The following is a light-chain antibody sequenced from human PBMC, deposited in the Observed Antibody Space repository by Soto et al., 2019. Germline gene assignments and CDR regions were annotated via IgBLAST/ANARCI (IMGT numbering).Light chain of an antibody. J-gene: IGLJ2*01. CDR2: SNN. CDR3: AAWDDSLKGVA. Sequence: QSVLTQPPSASGTPGQRVTISCSGSSSNIGSNTVNWYQQLPGTAPKLLIYSNNQRPSGVPDRFSGSKSATSASLAISGLQSEDEADYYCAAWDDSLKGVAFGGGAKVTVL. CDR1: SSNIGSNT. V-gene: IGLV1-44*01.